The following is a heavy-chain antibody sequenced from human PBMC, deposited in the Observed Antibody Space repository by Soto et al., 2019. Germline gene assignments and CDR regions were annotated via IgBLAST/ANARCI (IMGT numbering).Heavy chain of an antibody. J-gene: IGHJ6*02. CDR1: GYTFTSYY. Sequence: ASVKVSCKASGYTFTSYYMHWVRQAPGQGLEWMGIINPSGGSTSYAQKFQGRVTMTGDTSTSTVYMELSSLRSEDTAVYYCARSQGFLEWLLLDYYYYGMDVWGQGTTVTVSS. CDR3: ARSQGFLEWLLLDYYYYGMDV. V-gene: IGHV1-46*01. CDR2: INPSGGST. D-gene: IGHD3-3*01.